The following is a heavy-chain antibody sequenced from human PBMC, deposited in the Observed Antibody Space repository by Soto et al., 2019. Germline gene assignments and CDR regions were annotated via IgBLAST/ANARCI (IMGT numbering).Heavy chain of an antibody. CDR2: IKSATDGGTT. CDR3: TTDRRGGSGTYYAQFDY. D-gene: IGHD2-15*01. Sequence: EVQLVESGGGLVKPGGYLRLSCAASGFTFNNAWMSWVRQAPGKGLEWVGRIKSATDGGTTDYAAPVKDRFIVSRDDSKSTLYLQMNSLKTEDTAVYYCTTDRRGGSGTYYAQFDYWGQGTLVTVSS. V-gene: IGHV3-15*01. J-gene: IGHJ4*02. CDR1: GFTFNNAW.